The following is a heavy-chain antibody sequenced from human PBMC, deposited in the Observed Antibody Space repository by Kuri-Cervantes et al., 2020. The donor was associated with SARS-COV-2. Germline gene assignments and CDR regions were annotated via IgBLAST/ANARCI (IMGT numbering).Heavy chain of an antibody. CDR1: GYSFTSYW. V-gene: IGHV5-51*01. Sequence: GGSLGLSCKGSGYSFTSYWIGWVRQMPGKGLEWMGIIYPGDSDTRYSPSFQGQVTISADKSISTAYLQWSSLKASDTAMYYCARQSRGATATVTTDYYYYGMDVWGQGTTVTVSS. J-gene: IGHJ6*02. D-gene: IGHD4-17*01. CDR2: IYPGDSDT. CDR3: ARQSRGATATVTTDYYYYGMDV.